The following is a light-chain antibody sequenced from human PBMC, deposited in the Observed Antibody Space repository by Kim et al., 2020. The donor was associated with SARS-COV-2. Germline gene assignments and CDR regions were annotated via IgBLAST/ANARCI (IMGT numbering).Light chain of an antibody. CDR2: GAS. Sequence: EIVLTQSPGTLSLSPGERATLSCRASQTVSRNQLAWCQQKPGQAPRLLIYGASSRATGIPDRFSGRGSGTDFSLTISRLEPEDCAVYYCQQYGNSRTFGQGTKVDIK. CDR1: QTVSRNQ. CDR3: QQYGNSRT. J-gene: IGKJ1*01. V-gene: IGKV3-20*01.